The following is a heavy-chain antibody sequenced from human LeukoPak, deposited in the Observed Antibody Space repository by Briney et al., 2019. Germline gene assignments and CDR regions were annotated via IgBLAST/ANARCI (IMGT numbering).Heavy chain of an antibody. J-gene: IGHJ4*02. CDR3: ARIRISGSYYNY. CDR2: INPNSGGT. D-gene: IGHD3-10*01. Sequence: ASVKVSCKASGYTFTGYYMHWVRQAPGQGLEWMGWINPNSGGTNYAQKFQGRVTMTRDTSISTAYMELSSLTSDDTAVYYCARIRISGSYYNYWGQGTLVTVSS. V-gene: IGHV1-2*02. CDR1: GYTFTGYY.